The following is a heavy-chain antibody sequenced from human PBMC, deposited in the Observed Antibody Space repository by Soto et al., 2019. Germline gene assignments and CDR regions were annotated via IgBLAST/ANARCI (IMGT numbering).Heavy chain of an antibody. Sequence: QVQLVESGGGVVQPGRSLRLSCAASGFTFSSYGMHWVRQAPGKGLEWVAVISYDGSKKYYADSVKGRFTISRDNSKNTLYLQMNSLRAEDQAVYYCAKDAGWLQFTRDYWGQGTLVTVSS. CDR3: AKDAGWLQFTRDY. V-gene: IGHV3-30*18. D-gene: IGHD5-12*01. J-gene: IGHJ4*02. CDR1: GFTFSSYG. CDR2: ISYDGSKK.